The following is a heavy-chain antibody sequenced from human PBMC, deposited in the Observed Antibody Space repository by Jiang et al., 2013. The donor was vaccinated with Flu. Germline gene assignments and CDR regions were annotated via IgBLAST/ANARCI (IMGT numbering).Heavy chain of an antibody. J-gene: IGHJ3*02. D-gene: IGHD6-19*01. CDR3: ARGVVRWGQWLVLPDAFDI. CDR1: GGSISSYY. Sequence: GPGLVKPSETLSLTCTVSGGSISSYYWSWIRQPPGKGLEWIGYIYYSGSTNYNPSLKSRVTISVDTSKNQFSLKLSSVTAADTAVYYCARGVVRWGQWLVLPDAFDIWGQGAMVTVSS. CDR2: IYYSGST. V-gene: IGHV4-59*01.